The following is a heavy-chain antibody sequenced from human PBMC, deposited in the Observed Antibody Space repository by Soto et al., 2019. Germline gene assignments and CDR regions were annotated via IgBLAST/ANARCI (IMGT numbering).Heavy chain of an antibody. V-gene: IGHV3-15*01. CDR2: IKSKTHGATT. D-gene: IGHD3-16*01. J-gene: IGHJ5*02. Sequence: EVQLVESGGGLVKPGGSLRLSCTASGFTFSNAWMTWVRQAPGKGLDWVGLIKSKTHGATTDYTAPVRGRFTISRDDSKNTVFLQMNSLRTEDTAVYYCATDGGVRGFDPWGQGTLVTVSS. CDR3: ATDGGVRGFDP. CDR1: GFTFSNAW.